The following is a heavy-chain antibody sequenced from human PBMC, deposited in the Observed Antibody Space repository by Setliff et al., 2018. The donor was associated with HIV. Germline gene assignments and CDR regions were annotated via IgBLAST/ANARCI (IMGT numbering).Heavy chain of an antibody. CDR1: GGSISSYY. CDR3: ARDKGYNSFDY. Sequence: PSETLSLTCTVSGGSISSYYWSWIRQPPGKGLEWIAYIYYGVSTNYNPSLKSRVTISVDTSENQFSLKLSSVTAADTAVYYCARDKGYNSFDYWGQGTLVTVSS. D-gene: IGHD5-18*01. CDR2: IYYGVST. V-gene: IGHV4-59*13. J-gene: IGHJ4*02.